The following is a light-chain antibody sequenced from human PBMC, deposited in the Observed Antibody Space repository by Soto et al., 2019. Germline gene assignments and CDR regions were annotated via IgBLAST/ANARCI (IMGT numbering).Light chain of an antibody. Sequence: QAAVTQDPSLTVSPGRSVTLTCASSTGAVTSCYYPNWFQQKPGQAPRVLIYSTSNKHSWTPARFSGSLLGGKAALTLSGVQHEDEAEYYCLLYYGGAQVFGGGTKLTVL. CDR1: TGAVTSCYY. CDR3: LLYYGGAQV. CDR2: STS. J-gene: IGLJ2*01. V-gene: IGLV7-43*01.